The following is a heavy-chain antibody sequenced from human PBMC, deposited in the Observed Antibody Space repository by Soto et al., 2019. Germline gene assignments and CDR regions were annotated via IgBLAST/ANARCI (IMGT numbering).Heavy chain of an antibody. V-gene: IGHV4-30-2*01. D-gene: IGHD3-3*01. CDR3: ARAHTIYLTSDY. CDR1: GGSISSGGYS. CDR2: IYHSGST. Sequence: PSETLSLTCAVSGGSISSGGYSWSWIRQPPGKGLEWIGYIYHSGSTYYNPSLKSRVTISVDRSKNQFSLKLSSVTAADTAVYYCARAHTIYLTSDYWGQGTLVTVSS. J-gene: IGHJ4*02.